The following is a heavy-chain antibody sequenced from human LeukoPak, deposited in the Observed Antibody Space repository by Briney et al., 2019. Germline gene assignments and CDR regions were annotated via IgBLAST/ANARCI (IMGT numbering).Heavy chain of an antibody. CDR2: IRSKAYGGTT. CDR3: TRDSSSSWYSGFDY. CDR1: GLTLGDYA. D-gene: IGHD6-13*01. J-gene: IGHJ4*02. Sequence: PGGSLRLSCTASGLTLGDYAMSWFRQAPGKGLGWVGFIRSKAYGGTTEYAASVKGRFTISRDDSKSIAYLQMNSLKTEDTAVSYCTRDSSSSWYSGFDYWGQGTLVTVSS. V-gene: IGHV3-49*03.